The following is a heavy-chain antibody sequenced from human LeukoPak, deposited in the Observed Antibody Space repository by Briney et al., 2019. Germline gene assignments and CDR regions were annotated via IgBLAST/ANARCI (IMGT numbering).Heavy chain of an antibody. CDR2: LSGSGFTT. Sequence: GGSLRLSCAASGFPFSSYALSWVRQAPGKGLEWVSALSGSGFTTYYADSVKGRFTISRDNSKNTLYLQMNSLRAEDTAIYYCARAGPRVVTALSHWGQGTLVTVSS. V-gene: IGHV3-23*01. J-gene: IGHJ4*02. D-gene: IGHD2-21*02. CDR3: ARAGPRVVTALSH. CDR1: GFPFSSYA.